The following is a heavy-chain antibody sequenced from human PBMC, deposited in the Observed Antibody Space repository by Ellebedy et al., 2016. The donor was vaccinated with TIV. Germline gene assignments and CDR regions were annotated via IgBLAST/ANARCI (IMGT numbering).Heavy chain of an antibody. CDR3: ARDFLRHREAAGTGWFDP. D-gene: IGHD6-13*01. Sequence: GESLKISCAASGFLFTSYSMNWVRQAPGKGLEWVSSISSSSGYIYYSDSVKGRFTISRDNANNSLYLQMDSLRAEDTAVYYCARDFLRHREAAGTGWFDPWGQGTLVTVSS. J-gene: IGHJ5*02. CDR1: GFLFTSYS. V-gene: IGHV3-21*01. CDR2: ISSSSGYI.